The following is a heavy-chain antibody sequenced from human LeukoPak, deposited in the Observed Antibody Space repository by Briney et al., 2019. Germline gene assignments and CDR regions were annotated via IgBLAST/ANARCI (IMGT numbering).Heavy chain of an antibody. CDR1: GGSISSYY. CDR3: VRDRGRNWFDP. D-gene: IGHD3/OR15-3a*01. V-gene: IGHV4-59*12. J-gene: IGHJ5*02. Sequence: SETLSLTCTVSGGSISSYYWSWIRQPPGKGLEWIGYIYYSGSTNYNPSLKSRVTISVDTSKNQFSLKLSSVTAADTAVYYCVRDRGRNWFDPWGQGTLVTVSS. CDR2: IYYSGST.